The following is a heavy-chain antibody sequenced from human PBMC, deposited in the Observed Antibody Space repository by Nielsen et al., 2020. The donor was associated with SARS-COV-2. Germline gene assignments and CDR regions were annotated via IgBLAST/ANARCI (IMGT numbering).Heavy chain of an antibody. J-gene: IGHJ4*02. V-gene: IGHV3-48*03. CDR2: ISPSAGTV. CDR3: AKDEAVSASDGFDS. Sequence: GESLKISCAASGIGFSSYEMNWVRQAPGKGLEWVSYISPSAGTVYYADSVKGRFTISRDNAKNSVYLQLNSLRAEDTAVYYCAKDEAVSASDGFDSWGQGTLVTVSS. CDR1: GIGFSSYE. D-gene: IGHD5-24*01.